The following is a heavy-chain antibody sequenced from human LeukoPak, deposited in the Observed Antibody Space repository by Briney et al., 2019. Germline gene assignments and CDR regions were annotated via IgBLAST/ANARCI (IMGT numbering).Heavy chain of an antibody. V-gene: IGHV4-39*01. J-gene: IGHJ3*02. CDR1: SGSISSSSYY. CDR2: IYYSGST. CDR3: ARQERGYDGSDHRAFDI. Sequence: SETLSLTCAVSSGSISSSSYYWGWIRQPPGKGLEWIGGIYYSGSTYYNPSLKSRVTLSVDTSKNQFSLKLRSVTAADTAVYYCARQERGYDGSDHRAFDIWGQGTMVTISS. D-gene: IGHD3-22*01.